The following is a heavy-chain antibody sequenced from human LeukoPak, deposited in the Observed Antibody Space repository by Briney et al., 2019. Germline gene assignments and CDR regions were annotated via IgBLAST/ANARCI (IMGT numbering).Heavy chain of an antibody. CDR1: GGTISSYY. Sequence: PSETLSLTCTVSGGTISSYYWSWIRQPPGKGLEWIGYIYYSGSTNYNPSLNSRVTISVDTTKTQFTLKLSSVAAADTAVYYCASSLVVSYFDYWGQGTLVTVSS. V-gene: IGHV4-59*01. CDR3: ASSLVVSYFDY. J-gene: IGHJ4*02. CDR2: IYYSGST. D-gene: IGHD2-21*01.